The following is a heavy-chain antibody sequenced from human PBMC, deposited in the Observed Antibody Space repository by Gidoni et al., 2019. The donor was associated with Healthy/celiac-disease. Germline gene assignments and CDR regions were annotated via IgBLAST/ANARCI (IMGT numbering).Heavy chain of an antibody. D-gene: IGHD5-12*01. CDR1: GFTFGDYA. CDR2: IRSKAYGGTT. CDR3: TRVVGEDGYNSYYYYYGMDV. J-gene: IGHJ6*02. V-gene: IGHV3-49*04. Sequence: EVQLVESGGGLVQPGRSLRLSCTASGFTFGDYAMSWVRQAPGKGLEWVGFIRSKAYGGTTEYAASVKGRFTISRDDSKSIAYLQMNSLKTEDTAVYYCTRVVGEDGYNSYYYYYGMDVWGQGTTVTVSS.